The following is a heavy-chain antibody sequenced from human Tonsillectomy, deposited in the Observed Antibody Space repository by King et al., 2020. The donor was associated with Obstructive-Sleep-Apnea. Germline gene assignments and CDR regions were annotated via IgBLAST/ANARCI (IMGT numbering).Heavy chain of an antibody. V-gene: IGHV4-30-4*07. CDR3: ARVMNSNKDLDY. CDR1: GGSISSGGYS. D-gene: IGHD6-13*01. Sequence: VQLQESGPGLVKPSQTLSLTCAVSGGSISSGGYSWSWIRQPPGKGLEWIGYLYYCGSTSYNPSLKCRVTRSVDTSKNQFSLKLRSVTAADTAVYYCARVMNSNKDLDYWGQGTLVTVSS. CDR2: LYYCGST. J-gene: IGHJ4*02.